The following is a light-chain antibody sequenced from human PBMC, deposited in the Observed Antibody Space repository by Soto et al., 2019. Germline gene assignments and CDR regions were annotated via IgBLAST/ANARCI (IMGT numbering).Light chain of an antibody. CDR3: SSYTSSSTYV. J-gene: IGLJ1*01. Sequence: LTYPAPVCQSPGQSFTICCTGTSSDVGVYNYVSWYQQHPGKAPKLMIYEVSNRPSPGSNRLSCSKPGNTSSLTISDLQAEDEAHYYCSSYTSSSTYVFGTGKKVTVL. CDR1: SSDVGVYNY. V-gene: IGLV2-14*01. CDR2: EVS.